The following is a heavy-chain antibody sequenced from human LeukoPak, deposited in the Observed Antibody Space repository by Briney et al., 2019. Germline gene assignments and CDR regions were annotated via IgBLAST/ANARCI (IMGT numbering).Heavy chain of an antibody. CDR3: ATDLKGIGWLDP. CDR2: FDPEDGET. CDR1: GYTLTELS. V-gene: IGHV1-24*01. J-gene: IGHJ5*02. D-gene: IGHD1-14*01. Sequence: ASVKVSCKVSGYTLTELSMHLVRQAPGKGLEWMGGFDPEDGETIYAQKFQGRVTMTEDTSTDTAYMELSSLRSEDTAVYYCATDLKGIGWLDPWGQGTLLTVSS.